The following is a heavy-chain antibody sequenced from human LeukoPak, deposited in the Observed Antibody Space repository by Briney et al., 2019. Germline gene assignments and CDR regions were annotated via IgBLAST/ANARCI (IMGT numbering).Heavy chain of an antibody. CDR2: ISGSGGST. CDR1: GFTFSSYA. V-gene: IGHV3-23*01. J-gene: IGHJ4*02. D-gene: IGHD3-3*01. CDR3: AKKIKGPVFGVVSQGRFDY. Sequence: GGSLRLSCEASGFTFSSYAMSWVRQAPGKGLEWVSAISGSGGSTYYADSVKGRFTISRDNSKNTLYLQMNSLRAEDTAVYYCAKKIKGPVFGVVSQGRFDYWGQGTLVTVSS.